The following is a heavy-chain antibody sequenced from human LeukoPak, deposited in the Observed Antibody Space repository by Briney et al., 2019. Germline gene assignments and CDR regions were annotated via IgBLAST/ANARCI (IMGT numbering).Heavy chain of an antibody. D-gene: IGHD7-27*01. CDR2: IHYDGSSK. CDR3: AKDGRRHWDFDY. Sequence: QPGGSLRLSCAASGFTFSAYSMNWVRQAPGKGLQWVAFIHYDGSSKYYADSVKGRFTISRDNSKNTLYMQMNSLRGEDTALYYCAKDGRRHWDFDYWGQGTLVTVSS. CDR1: GFTFSAYS. J-gene: IGHJ4*02. V-gene: IGHV3-30*02.